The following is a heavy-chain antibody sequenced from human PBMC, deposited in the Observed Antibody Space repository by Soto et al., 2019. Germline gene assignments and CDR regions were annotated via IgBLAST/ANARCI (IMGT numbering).Heavy chain of an antibody. CDR1: GFTFINYA. J-gene: IGHJ2*01. CDR2: TSGGGDVA. Sequence: EVQLLESGGGLIQPGGSLRLSCTASGFTFINYAMNWVRQAPGKGLEWVSGTSGGGDVAFYADSVKGRFAISRDNSKNTLYLQMNSLRAEATALYYCVKKSIGTVSNPVYWSFDLWGRGTLVTVSS. CDR3: VKKSIGTVSNPVYWSFDL. V-gene: IGHV3-23*01. D-gene: IGHD4-17*01.